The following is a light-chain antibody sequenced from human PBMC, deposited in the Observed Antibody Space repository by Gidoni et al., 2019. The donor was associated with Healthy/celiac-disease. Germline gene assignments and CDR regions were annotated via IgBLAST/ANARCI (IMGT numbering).Light chain of an antibody. CDR3: QQYGSSPIFT. CDR1: QSVSSSY. CDR2: GAS. Sequence: EIVLTPSPGTLSLSPGERATLACRASQSVSSSYLAWYQQKPGQAPRLLIYGASSRATGIPDRLSGSGSGTDFTLTISRLEPEDFAVYYWQQYGSSPIFTFGPGTKVDIK. V-gene: IGKV3-20*01. J-gene: IGKJ3*01.